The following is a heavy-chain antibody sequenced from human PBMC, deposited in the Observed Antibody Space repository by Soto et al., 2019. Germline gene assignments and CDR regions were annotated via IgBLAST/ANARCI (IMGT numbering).Heavy chain of an antibody. V-gene: IGHV4-31*03. CDR1: GGSISSGGYY. Sequence: QVQLQESGPGLVKPSQTLSLTCTVSGGSISSGGYYWSWIRQHPGKGLEWIGYIYYSGSTYYNPSLKSRVTISVDTSKNQFSLKLSSVTAADTAVYYCARFRESRSPLAATGYDYWGQGTLVTVSS. D-gene: IGHD2-15*01. CDR2: IYYSGST. J-gene: IGHJ4*02. CDR3: ARFRESRSPLAATGYDY.